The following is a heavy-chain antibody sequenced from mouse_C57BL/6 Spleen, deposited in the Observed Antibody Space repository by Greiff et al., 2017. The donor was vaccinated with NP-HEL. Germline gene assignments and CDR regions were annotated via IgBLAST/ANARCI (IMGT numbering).Heavy chain of an antibody. J-gene: IGHJ2*01. V-gene: IGHV5-16*01. CDR2: INYDGSST. Sequence: EVQLVESEGGLVQPGSSMKLSCTASGFTFSDYYMAWVRQVPEKGLEWVANINYDGSSTYYLDSLKSRFIISRDNAKNILYLHMSSLKSEDTATYYCARVGPYYFDYWGQGTTLTVSS. CDR1: GFTFSDYY. CDR3: ARVGPYYFDY.